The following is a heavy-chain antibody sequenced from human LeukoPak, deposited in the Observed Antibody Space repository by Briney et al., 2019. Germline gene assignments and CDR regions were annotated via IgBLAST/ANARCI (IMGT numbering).Heavy chain of an antibody. J-gene: IGHJ4*02. D-gene: IGHD2-2*01. V-gene: IGHV3-23*01. CDR1: GFTFTSYA. CDR3: ARRPNYCSTSSCLDY. CDR2: ISASGDTT. Sequence: GGSLRLSCAASGFTFTSYAMSGVRQAPGKGLEWVSSISASGDTTYYADSVKDRFTISRDNSKNTLYVQMNSLRAEDTALYYRARRPNYCSTSSCLDYWGQGTLVTVSS.